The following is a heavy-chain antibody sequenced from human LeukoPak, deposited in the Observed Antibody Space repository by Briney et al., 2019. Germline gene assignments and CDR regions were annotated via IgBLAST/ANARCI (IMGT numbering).Heavy chain of an antibody. V-gene: IGHV4-34*01. J-gene: IGHJ5*02. CDR3: ARGASIAVTGTFWFDP. CDR1: GGSFNGYY. CDR2: IDHSGST. Sequence: SETLSLACAVYGGSFNGYYWSWIRQPPGQGLEWIGEIDHSGSTNYNPSLKSRVTISRETSKNQFSLKLSSVTAADTAVYFCARGASIAVTGTFWFDPWGQGTLVTVSS. D-gene: IGHD6-19*01.